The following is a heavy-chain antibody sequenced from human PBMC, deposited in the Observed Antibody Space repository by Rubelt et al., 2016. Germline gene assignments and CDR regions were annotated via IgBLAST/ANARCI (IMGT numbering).Heavy chain of an antibody. D-gene: IGHD3-22*01. CDR3: ARGDRRRSSGYRYWYFDL. J-gene: IGHJ2*01. CDR2: IYYSGST. V-gene: IGHV4-59*01. CDR1: GGSISSYY. Sequence: GSGPGLVKPSETLSLTCTVSGGSISSYYWSWIRQPPGKGLEWIGYIYYSGSTNYNPSLKSRVTISVDTSKNQFSLKLSSVTAADTAVYYCARGDRRRSSGYRYWYFDLWGRGTLVTVSS.